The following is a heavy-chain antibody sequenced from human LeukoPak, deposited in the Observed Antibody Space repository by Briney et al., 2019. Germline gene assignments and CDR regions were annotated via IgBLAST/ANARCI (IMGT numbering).Heavy chain of an antibody. CDR2: ISWNSGSI. J-gene: IGHJ4*02. V-gene: IGHV3-9*01. CDR1: GFTFDDYA. CDR3: AKDMDIGYSSGWLIDY. Sequence: GRSLRLSGAASGFTFDDYAMHWVRQAPGKGLEWVSGISWNSGSIGYADSVKGRFTISRDNAKNSLYLQMNSLRAEDTALYYCAKDMDIGYSSGWLIDYWGQGTLVTVSS. D-gene: IGHD6-19*01.